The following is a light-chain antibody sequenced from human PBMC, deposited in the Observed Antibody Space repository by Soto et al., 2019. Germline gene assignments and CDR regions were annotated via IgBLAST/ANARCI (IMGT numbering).Light chain of an antibody. CDR2: DAS. CDR3: QQYNSFWT. CDR1: QSINSW. V-gene: IGKV1-5*01. J-gene: IGKJ1*01. Sequence: DIQMTQSPSTLSASVGDRVTITCRASQSINSWLAWYQQKPGKAPRLLIYDASYLERGVPSRFSGSGSGTEFTLTISDLQADDLATYYCQQYNSFWTFGQGTKVEI.